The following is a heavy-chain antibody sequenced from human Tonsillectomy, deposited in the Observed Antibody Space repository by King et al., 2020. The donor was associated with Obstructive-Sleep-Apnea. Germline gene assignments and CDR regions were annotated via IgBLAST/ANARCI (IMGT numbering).Heavy chain of an antibody. CDR1: GGSISSYY. D-gene: IGHD6-13*01. Sequence: VQLQESGPGLVKPSETLSLTCSVSGGSISSYYWSWIRQPPGKGLEWVGYIYYSWSTNYNPSLKPRVTISVDTSKNQSSLTLSSVTAAGTAVYYCAGTLSAAVGGTGWYFDLWGRGTLVTVST. V-gene: IGHV4-59*01. CDR2: IYYSWST. J-gene: IGHJ2*01. CDR3: AGTLSAAVGGTGWYFDL.